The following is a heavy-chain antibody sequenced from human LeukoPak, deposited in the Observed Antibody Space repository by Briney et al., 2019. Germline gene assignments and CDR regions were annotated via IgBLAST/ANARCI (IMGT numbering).Heavy chain of an antibody. CDR1: GYTFTSYD. D-gene: IGHD6-6*01. CDR2: MNPNSGST. Sequence: ASVKVSCKASGYTFTSYDINWVRQATGQGLEWMGWMNPNSGSTGYAQKFQGRVTITRNTSISTAYMELSSLRSEDTAVYYCARVDRLAAPFNFDYWGQETLVTVSS. V-gene: IGHV1-8*03. J-gene: IGHJ4*02. CDR3: ARVDRLAAPFNFDY.